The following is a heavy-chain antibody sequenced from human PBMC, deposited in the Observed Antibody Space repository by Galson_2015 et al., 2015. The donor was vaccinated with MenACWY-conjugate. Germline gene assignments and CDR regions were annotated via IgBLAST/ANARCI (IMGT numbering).Heavy chain of an antibody. J-gene: IGHJ6*02. D-gene: IGHD1-26*01. Sequence: SGAEVKKPGESLEISCKGSGYRFINYWIGWVRQMPGKGLQWMRLTDPVNSNVRYSPSLQGQVTISADESISTAYLQWSSLKASDTAMYYCARHPPGGRGMDVWGRGTTVTVSS. CDR2: TDPVNSNV. V-gene: IGHV5-51*01. CDR1: GYRFINYW. CDR3: ARHPPGGRGMDV.